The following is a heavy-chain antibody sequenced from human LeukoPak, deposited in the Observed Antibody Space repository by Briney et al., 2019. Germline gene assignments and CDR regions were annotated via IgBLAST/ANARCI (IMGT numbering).Heavy chain of an antibody. Sequence: GESLKISCKGSGYSFPTYWIAWVRQMPGKGLEWMGIIYPDESNIRYSPSFQGQVTISAHKSISTAYLQWSSLKASDTAMYYCARPPSRGYSSSFEYWGQGTLVTVSS. D-gene: IGHD2-2*03. CDR2: IYPDESNI. CDR3: ARPPSRGYSSSFEY. CDR1: GYSFPTYW. J-gene: IGHJ4*02. V-gene: IGHV5-51*01.